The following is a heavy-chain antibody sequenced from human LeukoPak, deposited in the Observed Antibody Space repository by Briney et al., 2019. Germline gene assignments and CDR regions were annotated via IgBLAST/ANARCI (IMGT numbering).Heavy chain of an antibody. Sequence: ASVKVSCKASGYTFTGYYMHWVRQAPGQGLEWMGWINPNSGGTNYAQKFQGRVTMTRDTSISTAYMELSRLRSDDTAVYYCARDRKGVTRASGYYYYYMDVWGKGTTVTVSS. V-gene: IGHV1-2*02. CDR2: INPNSGGT. CDR1: GYTFTGYY. J-gene: IGHJ6*03. D-gene: IGHD4-11*01. CDR3: ARDRKGVTRASGYYYYYMDV.